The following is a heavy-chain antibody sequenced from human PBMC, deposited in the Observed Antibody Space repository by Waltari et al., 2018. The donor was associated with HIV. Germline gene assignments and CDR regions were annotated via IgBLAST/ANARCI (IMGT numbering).Heavy chain of an antibody. Sequence: EVQVMQSGAEVKKPGESPKISCKVSGSNFASYWIGWVRQMPGKGLEWMGNIFPRDSETRYGPSFQGQVTISADTSISTAFLQWDSLQASDTAMYYCARLDFYQSPGFSLGFDYWGQGTLVTVSS. CDR3: ARLDFYQSPGFSLGFDY. D-gene: IGHD2-21*01. V-gene: IGHV5-51*03. CDR1: GSNFASYW. J-gene: IGHJ4*02. CDR2: IFPRDSET.